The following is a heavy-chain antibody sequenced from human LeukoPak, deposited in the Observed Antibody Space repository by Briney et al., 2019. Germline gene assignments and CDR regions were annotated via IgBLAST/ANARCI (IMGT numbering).Heavy chain of an antibody. CDR3: ARDNAVAGTFYVY. D-gene: IGHD6-19*01. CDR1: GGTFSSYA. V-gene: IGHV1-69*04. Sequence: ASVKVSCKASGGTFSSYAISWVRQAPGQGLEWMGRIIPILGIANYAQKFQGRVTITADKSTSTAYMELSSLRSEDTAVYYCARDNAVAGTFYVYWGQGTLVTVSS. J-gene: IGHJ4*02. CDR2: IIPILGIA.